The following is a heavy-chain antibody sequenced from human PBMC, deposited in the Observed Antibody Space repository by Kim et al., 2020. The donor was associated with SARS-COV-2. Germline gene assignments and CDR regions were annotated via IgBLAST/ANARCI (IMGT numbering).Heavy chain of an antibody. V-gene: IGHV1-2*02. D-gene: IGHD1-26*01. CDR3: SKSRAFYY. Sequence: ASVKVSCKTSGYTFTDYYMHWVRQAPGQGLEWMGWIDPNSGGTRFSQKFQGRVTVTRDTSISTAYMEQSGLRYDDTAVYYCSKSRAFYYWGQGTLVTVSS. CDR1: GYTFTDYY. J-gene: IGHJ4*02. CDR2: IDPNSGGT.